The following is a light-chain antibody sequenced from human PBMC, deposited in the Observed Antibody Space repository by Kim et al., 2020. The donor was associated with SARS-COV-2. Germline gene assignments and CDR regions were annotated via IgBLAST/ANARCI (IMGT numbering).Light chain of an antibody. CDR3: AVWEESLSGWL. Sequence: GQRVTISCSGSSSNIGSDYLYWYQQLPGTAPTLFIYRNSQRPSGVPDRFSGSKSGTSASLAISGLRFEDEAEYYCAVWEESLSGWLFGGGTQLTVL. CDR2: RNS. J-gene: IGLJ3*02. V-gene: IGLV1-47*01. CDR1: SSNIGSDY.